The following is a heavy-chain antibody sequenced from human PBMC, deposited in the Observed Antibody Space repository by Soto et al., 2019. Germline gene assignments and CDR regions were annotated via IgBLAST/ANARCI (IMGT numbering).Heavy chain of an antibody. V-gene: IGHV3-33*01. Sequence: ESGGGVVQPGRSLRLSCAASGFTFSSYGMHWVRQAPGKGLEWVAVIWYDGSNKYYADSVKGRFTISRDNSKNTLYLQMNSLRAEDTAVYYCASTSGSGYDYGSFDYWGQGTLVTVSS. D-gene: IGHD5-12*01. CDR2: IWYDGSNK. CDR1: GFTFSSYG. J-gene: IGHJ4*02. CDR3: ASTSGSGYDYGSFDY.